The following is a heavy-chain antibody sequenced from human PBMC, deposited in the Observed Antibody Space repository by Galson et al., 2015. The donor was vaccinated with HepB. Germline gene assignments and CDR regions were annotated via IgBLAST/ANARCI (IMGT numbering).Heavy chain of an antibody. J-gene: IGHJ4*02. CDR1: GFTVNRYW. D-gene: IGHD5-12*01. V-gene: IGHV3-74*01. CDR2: INSDGSGT. CDR3: ARDTGGGGYELDY. Sequence: SLRLSCAVSGFTVNRYWMHWVRQAPGKGLVWVARINSDGSGTAYADFVRGRFTISRDNARKRLYLQMNGLRVEDTAVYYCARDTGGGGYELDYWGQGTQGSVS.